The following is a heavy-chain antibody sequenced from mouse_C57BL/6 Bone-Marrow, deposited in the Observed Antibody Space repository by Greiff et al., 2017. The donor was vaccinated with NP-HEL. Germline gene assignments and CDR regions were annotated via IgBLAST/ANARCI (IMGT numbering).Heavy chain of an antibody. CDR2: ISSGGSYT. CDR3: ARGGTTVVATRGFAY. J-gene: IGHJ3*01. Sequence: EVQVVESGGDLVKPGGSLKLSCAASGFTFSSYGMSWVRQTPDKRLEWVATISSGGSYTYYPDSVKGRFTISRDNAKNTLYLQMSSLKSEDTAMYYCARGGTTVVATRGFAYWGQGTLVTVSA. V-gene: IGHV5-6*01. CDR1: GFTFSSYG. D-gene: IGHD1-1*01.